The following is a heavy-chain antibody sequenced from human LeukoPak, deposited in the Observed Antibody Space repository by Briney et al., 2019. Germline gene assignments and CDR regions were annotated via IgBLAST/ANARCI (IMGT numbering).Heavy chain of an antibody. J-gene: IGHJ4*02. D-gene: IGHD3-22*01. CDR3: ARDLRAPAINMMIE. CDR2: ISSDGSRT. V-gene: IGHV3-74*01. CDR1: GFTFSSFW. Sequence: GGSLRLSCAASGFTFSSFWLHWDRQAPGKGLVWVSRISSDGSRTSYADSVKGRFTVSRDNAKNTLFLQMNSLRAEDTAVYYCARDLRAPAINMMIEWGQGTLVTVSS.